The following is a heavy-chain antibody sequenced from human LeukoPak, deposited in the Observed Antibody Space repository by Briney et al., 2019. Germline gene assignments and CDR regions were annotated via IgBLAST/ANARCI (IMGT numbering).Heavy chain of an antibody. V-gene: IGHV3-7*03. D-gene: IGHD2-2*01. Sequence: GGSLRLSCAASGFIFSSSWMSWVRQAPGKGLEWVAYIKQDGSEKHYVDSVKGRFTISRDNAGSSLYLQMNSLRAEDTAVYYCATPFYCSSTSCSLPFDYWGQGTLVTVSS. CDR2: IKQDGSEK. CDR3: ATPFYCSSTSCSLPFDY. J-gene: IGHJ4*02. CDR1: GFIFSSSW.